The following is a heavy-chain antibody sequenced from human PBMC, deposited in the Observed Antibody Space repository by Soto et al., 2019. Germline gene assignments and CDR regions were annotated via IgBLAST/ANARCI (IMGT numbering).Heavy chain of an antibody. D-gene: IGHD3-10*01. CDR3: AKDAYGSGSYYYYYGMDV. CDR1: GFTFDDYT. Sequence: GGSLRLSRAASGFTFDDYTMHWVRQAPGKGLEWVSLISWDGGSTYYADSVKGRFTISRDNSKNSLYLQMNSLRTEDTALYYCAKDAYGSGSYYYYYGMDVWGQGTTVTVSS. J-gene: IGHJ6*02. CDR2: ISWDGGST. V-gene: IGHV3-43*01.